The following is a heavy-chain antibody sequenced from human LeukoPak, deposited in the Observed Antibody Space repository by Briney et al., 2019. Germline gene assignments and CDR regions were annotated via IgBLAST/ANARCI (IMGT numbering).Heavy chain of an antibody. Sequence: HPGRSLRLSCAASGFTFSSYGMHWVRQAPGKGLEWVAVIWYDGSNKYYADSVKGRFTISRDNSKNTLYLQMNSLRAEDTAVYYCARGGVTPGAFDIWGQGTMVTVSS. V-gene: IGHV3-33*01. CDR2: IWYDGSNK. D-gene: IGHD3-10*01. CDR1: GFTFSSYG. J-gene: IGHJ3*02. CDR3: ARGGVTPGAFDI.